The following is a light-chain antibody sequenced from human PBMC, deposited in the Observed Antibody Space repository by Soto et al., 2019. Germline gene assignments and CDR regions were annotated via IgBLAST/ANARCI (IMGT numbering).Light chain of an antibody. J-gene: IGLJ1*01. CDR1: SSDIGGYNY. V-gene: IGLV2-14*03. Sequence: QSALTQPASVSGSPGQSITISCTGTSSDIGGYNYVSWYQHHPGKAPKLIIYDVTNRPSGVSNPFSGSKSGNTASLTISGLQPDDEADYYCSSYTTSNTRQIVFGTGTELTVL. CDR3: SSYTTSNTRQIV. CDR2: DVT.